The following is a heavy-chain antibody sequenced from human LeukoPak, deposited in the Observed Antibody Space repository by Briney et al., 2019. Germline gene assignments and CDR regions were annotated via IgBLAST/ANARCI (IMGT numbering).Heavy chain of an antibody. J-gene: IGHJ4*02. CDR3: ARDHDYFDY. Sequence: SETLSLTCAVYGGSSSGYYWSWIRQPPGKGLEWIGEINHSGSTNYNPSLKSRVTISVDTSKNQFSLKLSSVTAADTAVYYCARDHDYFDYWGQGTLVTVSS. CDR1: GGSSSGYY. CDR2: INHSGST. V-gene: IGHV4-34*01.